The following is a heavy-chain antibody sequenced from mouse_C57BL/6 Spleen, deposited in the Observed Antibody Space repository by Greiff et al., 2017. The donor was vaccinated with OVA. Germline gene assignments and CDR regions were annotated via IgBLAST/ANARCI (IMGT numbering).Heavy chain of an antibody. J-gene: IGHJ4*01. V-gene: IGHV5-17*01. CDR3: ARTNWDRAMDY. Sequence: EVLLVESGGGLVKPGGSLKLSCAASGFTFSDYGMHWVRQAPEKGLEWVAYISSGGSTIYYADTVKGRFTISRDNAKNTLFLQMTSLRSEDTAMYYCARTNWDRAMDYWGQGTSVTVSS. CDR1: GFTFSDYG. CDR2: ISSGGSTI. D-gene: IGHD4-1*02.